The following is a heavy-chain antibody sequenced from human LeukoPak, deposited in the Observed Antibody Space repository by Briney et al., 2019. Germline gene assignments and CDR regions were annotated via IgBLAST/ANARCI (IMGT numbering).Heavy chain of an antibody. CDR1: GFTFSSYA. Sequence: GGSLRLSCAASGFTFSSYAMHWVRQAPGKGLEWVAVISYDGSNKHYADSVKGRFTISRDNSKNTLYLQMNSLRAEDTALYYCARRFDYWGQGTLVTVSS. CDR2: ISYDGSNK. V-gene: IGHV3-30*04. CDR3: ARRFDY. J-gene: IGHJ4*02.